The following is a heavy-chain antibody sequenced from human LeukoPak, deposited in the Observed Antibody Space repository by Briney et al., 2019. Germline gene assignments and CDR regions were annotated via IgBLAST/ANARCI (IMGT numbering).Heavy chain of an antibody. CDR1: GGTFSSYA. Sequence: GASVKVSCKASGGTFSSYAISWVRQAPGQGLEWMGGIIPIFGTANYAQKFQGRVTITADESTSTAYMELSSLRSEDTAVYYCARGWRMVATDDAFDIWGQGTKVTVSS. CDR2: IIPIFGTA. D-gene: IGHD5-12*01. CDR3: ARGWRMVATDDAFDI. V-gene: IGHV1-69*13. J-gene: IGHJ3*02.